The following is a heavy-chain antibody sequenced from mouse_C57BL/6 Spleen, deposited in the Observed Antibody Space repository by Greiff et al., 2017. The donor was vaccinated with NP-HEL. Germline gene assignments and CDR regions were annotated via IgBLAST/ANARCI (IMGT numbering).Heavy chain of an antibody. V-gene: IGHV5-4*03. Sequence: VNVVESGGGLVKPGGSLKLSCAASGFTFSSYAMSWVRQTPEKRLEWVATISDGGSYTYYPDNVKGRFTISRDNAKNNLYLQMSHLKSEDTAMYYCANAWFAYWGQGTLVTVSA. CDR2: ISDGGSYT. J-gene: IGHJ3*01. CDR3: ANAWFAY. CDR1: GFTFSSYA.